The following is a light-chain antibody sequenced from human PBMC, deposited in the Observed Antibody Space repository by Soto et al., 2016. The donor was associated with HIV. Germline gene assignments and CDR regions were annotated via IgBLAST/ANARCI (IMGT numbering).Light chain of an antibody. CDR1: NLWDKY. CDR3: QVWDNNQDHPVI. CDR2: ENN. Sequence: SYELTQPLSVSVSPGQTASITCSGANLWDKYVYWYQQKPGQSPLLVIQENNRRPSGVPERVSGSHSGNTASLTISRVEAEDEADYFCQVWDNNQDHPVIFGGGTKLTVL. J-gene: IGLJ2*01. V-gene: IGLV3-1*01.